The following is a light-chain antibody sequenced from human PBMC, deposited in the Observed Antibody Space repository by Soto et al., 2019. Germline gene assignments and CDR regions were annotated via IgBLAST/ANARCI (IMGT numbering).Light chain of an antibody. J-gene: IGLJ1*01. CDR1: SFNIGSNP. V-gene: IGLV1-44*01. Sequence: QSVLTQPPSASGTPGQRVNISCSGSSFNIGSNPVQWYQQLPGAAPELLIFSDDRRPSGVPDRFSGSKSGTSASLAISGLQSDDEADYYCATWDDSLVGHLFGTGTKLTVL. CDR3: ATWDDSLVGHL. CDR2: SDD.